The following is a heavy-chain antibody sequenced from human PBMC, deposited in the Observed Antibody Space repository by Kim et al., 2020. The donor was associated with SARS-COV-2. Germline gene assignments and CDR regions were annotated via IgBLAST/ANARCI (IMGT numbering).Heavy chain of an antibody. Sequence: SETLSLTCAVSGGSISSSNWWSWVRQPPGKGLEWIGEIYHSGSTNYNPSLKSRVTISVDKSKNQFSLKLSSVTAADTAVYYCARTPHEAARPIGSETGFDPWGQGTLVTVSS. V-gene: IGHV4-4*02. CDR3: ARTPHEAARPIGSETGFDP. J-gene: IGHJ5*02. CDR2: IYHSGST. CDR1: GGSISSSNW. D-gene: IGHD6-6*01.